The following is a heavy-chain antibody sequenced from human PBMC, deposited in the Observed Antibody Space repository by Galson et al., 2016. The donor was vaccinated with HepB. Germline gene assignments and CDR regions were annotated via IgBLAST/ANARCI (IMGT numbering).Heavy chain of an antibody. CDR3: AREGGQVATSFDH. CDR1: GFVFSTYA. J-gene: IGHJ4*02. Sequence: SLRLSCAASGFVFSTYAMHWVRQAPDKGLEWVAIISYDGSNEYSTDSVRGRFTVSRDNSNNTLYLQMDSLKTEHTAVYYCAREGGQVATSFDHWGQGTLVTVSS. CDR2: ISYDGSNE. V-gene: IGHV3-30*03. D-gene: IGHD5-12*01.